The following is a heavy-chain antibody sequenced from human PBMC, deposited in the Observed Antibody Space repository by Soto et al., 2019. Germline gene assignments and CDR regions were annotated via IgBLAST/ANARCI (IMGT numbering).Heavy chain of an antibody. V-gene: IGHV3-66*01. CDR1: GFTVSSNY. CDR3: ARDFAVCSSTSGDAEDYYYYMDG. Sequence: GGSLRLSCAASGFTVSSNYMSWVRQAPGKGLEWVSVIYSGGSTYYADSVKGRFTISRDNSKNTLYLQMNSLRAEDTAVYYCARDFAVCSSTSGDAEDYYYYMDGWGKGTTVTVSS. J-gene: IGHJ6*03. CDR2: IYSGGST. D-gene: IGHD2-2*01.